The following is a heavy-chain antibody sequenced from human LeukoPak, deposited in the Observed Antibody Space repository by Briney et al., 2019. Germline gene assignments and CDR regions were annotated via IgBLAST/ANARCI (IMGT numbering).Heavy chain of an antibody. J-gene: IGHJ4*02. CDR1: GVTFSSYA. CDR3: ARDQGSGYSGLLDY. D-gene: IGHD5-12*01. Sequence: ASVKFSCKASGVTFSSYAISWVRQAPGQGLEWMGGIIPIFGTANYAQKFQGRVTITADESTSTAYMELSRLRSEDTAVYYCARDQGSGYSGLLDYWGQGTLVTVSS. V-gene: IGHV1-69*13. CDR2: IIPIFGTA.